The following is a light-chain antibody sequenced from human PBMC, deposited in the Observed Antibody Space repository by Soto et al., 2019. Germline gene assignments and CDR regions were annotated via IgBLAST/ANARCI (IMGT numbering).Light chain of an antibody. CDR2: DNT. CDR1: RSNFGAGFA. J-gene: IGLJ2*01. Sequence: QSVLTQPPSVSGAPGQTVTISCTGSRSNFGAGFAVHWYQQLPGTAPKLLIYDNTHRPSGVPDRFSGSKSGTSASLAITGLQPEDEAYYYCHSYDGSLGGSVFGGGTKVTVL. V-gene: IGLV1-40*01. CDR3: HSYDGSLGGSV.